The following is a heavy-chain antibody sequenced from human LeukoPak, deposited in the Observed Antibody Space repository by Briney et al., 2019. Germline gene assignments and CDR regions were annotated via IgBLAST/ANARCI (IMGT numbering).Heavy chain of an antibody. Sequence: GAPVKVSCKASGYIFTGYYIHWVRHAPGQGLEWMGGINPNSGGANYAQNFQARVTMTRDTSISTAYMEVSGLRSDDTAIYYCARDYGDFKESWFDPWGQGTLVIVSS. J-gene: IGHJ5*02. CDR1: GYIFTGYY. D-gene: IGHD4-17*01. CDR3: ARDYGDFKESWFDP. V-gene: IGHV1-2*02. CDR2: INPNSGGA.